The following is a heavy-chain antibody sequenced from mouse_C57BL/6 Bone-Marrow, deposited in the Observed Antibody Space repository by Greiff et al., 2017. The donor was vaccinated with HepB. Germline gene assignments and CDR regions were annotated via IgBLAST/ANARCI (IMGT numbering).Heavy chain of an antibody. CDR2: IDPSDSYT. J-gene: IGHJ3*01. CDR3: ASFAY. Sequence: QVQLQQPGAELVKTGASVKLSCKASGYTFTSYWMQWVKQRPGQGLEWIGEIDPSDSYTNYNQKFKGKATLTVDTSSSTAYMQLSSLTSEDSAVYYCASFAYWGQGTLVTVSA. V-gene: IGHV1-50*01. CDR1: GYTFTSYW.